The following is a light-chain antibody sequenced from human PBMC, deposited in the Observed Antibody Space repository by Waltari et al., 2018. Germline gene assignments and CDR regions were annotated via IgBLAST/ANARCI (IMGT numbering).Light chain of an antibody. J-gene: IGKJ4*01. CDR3: QQSYSTPPLT. CDR2: AAS. V-gene: IGKV1-39*01. Sequence: DIQMTQSPSSLSASVGDRVTITCRASQSSSRYLNWYQQKPGKDPKLLIYAASSLQSGVPSRFSGSGSGTDFTLTISSLQPEDFATYYCQQSYSTPPLTFGGGTKVEIK. CDR1: QSSSRY.